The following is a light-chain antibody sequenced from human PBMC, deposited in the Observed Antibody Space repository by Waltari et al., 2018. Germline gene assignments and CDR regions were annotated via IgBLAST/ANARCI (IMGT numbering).Light chain of an antibody. CDR1: ALPKKY. Sequence: SYELTQPPSVSVSPGHTARITCSGDALPKKYAYWYLQKSGQAPVLVIYEDSKRPPGIPERFSGSSSGTMATLTISGAQVEDEADYYCYSTDSSGNHRVFGGGTKLTVL. V-gene: IGLV3-10*01. J-gene: IGLJ2*01. CDR3: YSTDSSGNHRV. CDR2: EDS.